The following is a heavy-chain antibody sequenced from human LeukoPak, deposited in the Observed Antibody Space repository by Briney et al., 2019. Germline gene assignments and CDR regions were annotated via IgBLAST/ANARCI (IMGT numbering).Heavy chain of an antibody. V-gene: IGHV1-8*02. J-gene: IGHJ4*02. Sequence: ASVKVSCKASGYTFTSYGISWVRQATGQGLEWMGWMNPNSGNTGYAQKFQGRVTMTRDTSISTAYMELSSLRSEDTAVYYCATGTKQWLVHYWGQGTLVTVSS. CDR3: ATGTKQWLVHY. CDR1: GYTFTSYG. CDR2: MNPNSGNT. D-gene: IGHD6-19*01.